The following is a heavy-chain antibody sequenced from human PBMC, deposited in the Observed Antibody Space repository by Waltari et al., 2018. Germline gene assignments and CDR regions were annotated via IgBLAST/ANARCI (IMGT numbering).Heavy chain of an antibody. J-gene: IGHJ5*02. CDR3: TRDRVGYCSGGTCYSRWFDP. CDR2: FDPEYGEA. D-gene: IGHD2-15*01. Sequence: QVQLVQSGAEVKKPGASVKVSCRVSGYIHTESALTWVRPAPGKGLEWLGGFDPEYGEAVYAQEFQGRVTMTEDTSKDTAYMELSSLTYEDTAVYYCTRDRVGYCSGGTCYSRWFDPWGQGTLVTVSS. CDR1: GYIHTESA. V-gene: IGHV1-24*01.